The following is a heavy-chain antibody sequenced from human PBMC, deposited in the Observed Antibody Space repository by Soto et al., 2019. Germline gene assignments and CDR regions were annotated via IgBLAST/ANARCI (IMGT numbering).Heavy chain of an antibody. CDR1: GGTFGSYG. CDR3: ARLHGYGHYYYGMDV. J-gene: IGHJ6*02. D-gene: IGHD3-22*01. V-gene: IGHV1-69*01. Sequence: QVQLVQSGAEVKKPGSSVNVSCKASGGTFGSYGISWVRQAPGQGLEWMGGIIPIFGTGNYAQKFQGRVTITADESTSTAHMELSSLRSEDTAVYYCARLHGYGHYYYGMDVWGQGTTVTVSS. CDR2: IIPIFGTG.